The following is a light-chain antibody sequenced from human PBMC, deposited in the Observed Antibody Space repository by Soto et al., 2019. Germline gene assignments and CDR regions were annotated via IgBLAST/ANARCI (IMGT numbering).Light chain of an antibody. V-gene: IGKV4-1*01. Sequence: DFVMTQSPDSLAVSLGERATINCKSSQSVLYSSNNKNFLAWYQQKPGQPPKLLIYWASTRESGVPDRFSGSGSGTDFTLIISSMQAEDVAVYYCQQHYSTPRTFGQGTKVEIK. CDR2: WAS. CDR3: QQHYSTPRT. J-gene: IGKJ1*01. CDR1: QSVLYSSNNKNF.